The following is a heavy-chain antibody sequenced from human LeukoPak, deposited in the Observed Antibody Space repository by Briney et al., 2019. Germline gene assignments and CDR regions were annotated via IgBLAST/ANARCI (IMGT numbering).Heavy chain of an antibody. D-gene: IGHD6-13*01. CDR3: AKSRMPYSSLNDLDY. CDR1: GFTFRNYG. CDR2: ISGSGDST. J-gene: IGHJ4*02. V-gene: IGHV3-23*01. Sequence: HPGGSLRLSCAASGFTFRNYGMTWVRQAPGKGLEWVSGISGSGDSTYNADSVKGRFTISRDNSKDTLYLQMNSLRAEDTAVYYCAKSRMPYSSLNDLDYWGQGILVTVSS.